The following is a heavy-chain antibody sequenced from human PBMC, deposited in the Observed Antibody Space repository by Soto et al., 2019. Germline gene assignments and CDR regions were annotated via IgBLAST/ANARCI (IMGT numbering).Heavy chain of an antibody. V-gene: IGHV3-23*01. CDR3: AKDGKYSSSRCNYFDY. D-gene: IGHD6-6*01. J-gene: IGHJ4*02. CDR1: GFTFSIYA. CDR2: ISGSGGST. Sequence: GGSLRLSCASSGFTFSIYAMSLVRHAPVKGLEWFSAISGSGGSTYYADSVKGRFTISRDNSKNTLYLQMNSLRAEDTAVYYCAKDGKYSSSRCNYFDYWGQGTLVTVS.